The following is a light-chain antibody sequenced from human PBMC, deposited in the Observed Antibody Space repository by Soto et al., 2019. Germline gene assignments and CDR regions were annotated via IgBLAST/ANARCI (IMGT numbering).Light chain of an antibody. CDR1: TRDVGFYNY. CDR3: SSYADNNIFV. CDR2: EVK. J-gene: IGLJ1*01. V-gene: IGLV2-8*01. Sequence: HSVLTQPPSSSGSPGQSVTISCTLTTRDVGFYNYVSWYQQHPGKAPKLIIYEVKKRPSGVPDRFSGSKSGNTASLTVSGLQAEDEADYYCSSYADNNIFVFGTGTKVTVL.